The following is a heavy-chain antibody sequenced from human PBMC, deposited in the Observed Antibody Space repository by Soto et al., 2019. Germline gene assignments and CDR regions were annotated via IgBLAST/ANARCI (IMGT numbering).Heavy chain of an antibody. V-gene: IGHV3-21*01. CDR3: ARPALARSGWSIDH. Sequence: EVQLVESGGGLVKPGGSLRLSCAASGFNFSTYSMNWVRQAPGKGPEWVSSISSSGNYIYYSDSVQGRFSISRDYAKSSVSLQMNSLRAEDTAVYYCARPALARSGWSIDHWGQGTLVTVSS. CDR2: ISSSGNYI. D-gene: IGHD6-19*01. J-gene: IGHJ4*02. CDR1: GFNFSTYS.